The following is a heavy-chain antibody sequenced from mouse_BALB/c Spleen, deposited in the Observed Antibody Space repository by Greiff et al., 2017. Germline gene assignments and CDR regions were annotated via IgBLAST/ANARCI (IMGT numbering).Heavy chain of an antibody. D-gene: IGHD2-2*01. V-gene: IGHV2-9*02. CDR3: AREGVTTGAWFAY. Sequence: VKLQESGPGLVAPSQSLSITCTVSGFSLTSYGVHWVRQPPGKGLEWLGVIWAGGSTNYNSALMSRLSISKDNSKSQVFLKMNSLQTDDTAMYYCAREGVTTGAWFAYWGQGTLVTVSA. CDR1: GFSLTSYG. J-gene: IGHJ3*01. CDR2: IWAGGST.